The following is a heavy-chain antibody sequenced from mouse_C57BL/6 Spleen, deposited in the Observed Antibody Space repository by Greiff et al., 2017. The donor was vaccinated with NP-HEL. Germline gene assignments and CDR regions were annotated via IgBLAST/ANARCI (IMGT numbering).Heavy chain of an antibody. V-gene: IGHV1-26*01. D-gene: IGHD1-1*01. CDR2: INPNNGGT. CDR1: GYTFTDYY. CDR3: ARSVYGSSSGWFAY. Sequence: VQLQQSGPELVKPGASVKISCKASGYTFTDYYMNWVKQSHGKSLEWIGDINPNNGGTSYNQKFKGKATLTVDKSSSTAYMELSSLTSEDSAVYYCARSVYGSSSGWFAYWGQGTLVTVSA. J-gene: IGHJ3*01.